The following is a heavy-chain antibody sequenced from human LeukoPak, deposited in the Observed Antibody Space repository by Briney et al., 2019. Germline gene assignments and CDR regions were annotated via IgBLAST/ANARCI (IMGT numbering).Heavy chain of an antibody. J-gene: IGHJ4*02. D-gene: IGHD1-26*01. CDR1: GRPIRSSRYL. Sequence: SDTLSLTCTVSGRPIRSSRYLWGWIPKPPGKGLEWLGCFYYNRSPYYNPSLKSQVTISVDTSKNQFSLKRSSVTGADPAVYYCARGIVGATCGLLDYYFDYWGQGTLVTVSS. V-gene: IGHV4-39*07. CDR2: FYYNRSP. CDR3: ARGIVGATCGLLDYYFDY.